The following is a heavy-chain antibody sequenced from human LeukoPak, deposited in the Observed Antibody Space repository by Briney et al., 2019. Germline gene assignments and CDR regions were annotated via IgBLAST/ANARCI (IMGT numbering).Heavy chain of an antibody. V-gene: IGHV1-18*01. J-gene: IGHJ5*02. CDR2: ISGYDGRT. D-gene: IGHD6-13*01. Sequence: GASVKVSCKTSGYTFTSYGISWVRQAPGQGLEWMGWISGYDGRTNYAQKFQGRVIMTTDTSTSTAYMELRSLRSDDTAVYYCARPQIAADWFDPWGQGTLVTVSS. CDR1: GYTFTSYG. CDR3: ARPQIAADWFDP.